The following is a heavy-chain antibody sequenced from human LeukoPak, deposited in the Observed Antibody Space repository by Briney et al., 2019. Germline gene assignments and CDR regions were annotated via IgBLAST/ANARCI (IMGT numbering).Heavy chain of an antibody. Sequence: GGSLRLSCAASGFTFSSYGVHWVRQAPGKGLEWVAFIRYDGSNKYYADSVKGRFTISRDNSKNTLYLQMNSLRAEDTAVYYCAKDSDSSGSYFDYWGQGTLVTVSS. CDR1: GFTFSSYG. CDR3: AKDSDSSGSYFDY. CDR2: IRYDGSNK. V-gene: IGHV3-30*02. D-gene: IGHD3-22*01. J-gene: IGHJ4*02.